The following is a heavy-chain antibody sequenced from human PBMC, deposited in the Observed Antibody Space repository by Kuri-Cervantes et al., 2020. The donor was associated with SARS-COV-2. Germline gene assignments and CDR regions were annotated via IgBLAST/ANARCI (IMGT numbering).Heavy chain of an antibody. CDR2: TCYRSKWYH. CDR1: GDSVSSNSAG. V-gene: IGHV6-1*01. Sequence: SETLSLTCAISGDSVSSNSAGWNWIRQSPSRGLEWLGRTCYRSKWYHDYAVSVKSRIIINPDTSKNQFSLQLSSVTPEDTAVYYCARVTTGTLDYWGQGTLVTVSS. CDR3: ARVTTGTLDY. J-gene: IGHJ4*02. D-gene: IGHD1-1*01.